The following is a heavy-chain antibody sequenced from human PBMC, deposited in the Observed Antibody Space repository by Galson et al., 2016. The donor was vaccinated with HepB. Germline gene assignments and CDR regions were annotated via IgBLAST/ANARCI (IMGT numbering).Heavy chain of an antibody. V-gene: IGHV4-39*01. CDR1: GDSISSSSYY. CDR3: ARHGPVTTHFY. Sequence: TLSLTCTVSGDSISSSSYYWGWIRQPPGKGLEWIGSFYSRGNTFHNPSLKSRVTLSIDTSKNQFSLNLNSVTAADTAVYYCARHGPVTTHFYWGQGTLVTVSS. J-gene: IGHJ4*02. D-gene: IGHD4-11*01. CDR2: FYSRGNT.